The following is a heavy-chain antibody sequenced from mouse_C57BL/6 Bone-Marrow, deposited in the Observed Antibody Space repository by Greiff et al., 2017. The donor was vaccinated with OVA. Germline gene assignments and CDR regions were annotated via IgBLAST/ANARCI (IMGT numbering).Heavy chain of an antibody. CDR1: GFTFSDYY. V-gene: IGHV5-16*01. Sequence: EVQLVESEGGLVQPGSSMKLSCTASGFTFSDYYLAWVRQFPEKGLEWVANLNYDGRSTYYLDSLKSPFILSIDHAKNILYLQRSSLKSEDTATYYCARDPITTVVARDWYFDVGGTVTTVTGAS. D-gene: IGHD1-1*01. J-gene: IGHJ1*03. CDR2: LNYDGRST. CDR3: ARDPITTVVARDWYFDV.